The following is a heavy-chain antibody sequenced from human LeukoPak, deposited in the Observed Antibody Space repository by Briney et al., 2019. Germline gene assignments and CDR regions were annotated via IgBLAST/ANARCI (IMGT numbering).Heavy chain of an antibody. J-gene: IGHJ3*02. V-gene: IGHV4-59*08. Sequence: SETLSLTCAVSGGSISRYYWNWIRQPPGKGLEWIGYIFYSGSTSYNPSLKSRVTISVDTSKNQFSLKLSSVTATDTAVYYCARRTTGTHADAFDIWGQGTKVTVSS. CDR1: GGSISRYY. CDR2: IFYSGST. D-gene: IGHD1-1*01. CDR3: ARRTTGTHADAFDI.